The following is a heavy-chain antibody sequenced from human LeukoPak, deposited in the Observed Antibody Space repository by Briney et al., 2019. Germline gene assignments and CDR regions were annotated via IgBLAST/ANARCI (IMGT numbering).Heavy chain of an antibody. V-gene: IGHV1-69*05. CDR3: ARVSSSSGYYYGTGIDY. D-gene: IGHD3-22*01. CDR2: IIPIFGTA. Sequence: SVKVSCKASGGTFSSYAISWVRQAPGQGLEWMGRIIPIFGTANYAQKFQGRVTITTDESTSTAYMELSSLRSEDTAVYYCARVSSSSGYYYGTGIDYWGQGTLVTVSS. CDR1: GGTFSSYA. J-gene: IGHJ4*02.